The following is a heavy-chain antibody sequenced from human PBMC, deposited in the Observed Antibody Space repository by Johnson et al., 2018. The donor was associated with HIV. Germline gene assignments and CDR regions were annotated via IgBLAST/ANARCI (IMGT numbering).Heavy chain of an antibody. D-gene: IGHD3-22*01. J-gene: IGHJ3*02. CDR3: ASCESDSSGRGAFDI. V-gene: IGHV3-49*04. CDR1: GVTFRKFA. Sequence: VQLVESGGGLIQPGRSLRLSCTGSGVTFRKFAMGWVRRAPGKGLEWIGFITSTADGGTTQYAASVRGRFTISRDDSKSIAYLQMNSLKAEDTAVYYCASCESDSSGRGAFDIWGQGTMVTVSS. CDR2: ITSTADGGTT.